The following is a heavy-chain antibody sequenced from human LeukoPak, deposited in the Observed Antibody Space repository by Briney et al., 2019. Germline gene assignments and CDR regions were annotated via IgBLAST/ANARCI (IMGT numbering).Heavy chain of an antibody. Sequence: PSETLSLTCTVSGGSISSSSYYWGWIRQPPGKGLEWIGSIYYSGSTYYNPPLKSRVTISVDTSKNQFSLKLSSVTAADTAVYYCARKQGAATERAVYYYGMDVWGQGTTVTVSS. CDR3: ARKQGAATERAVYYYGMDV. V-gene: IGHV4-39*01. D-gene: IGHD2-15*01. J-gene: IGHJ6*02. CDR2: IYYSGST. CDR1: GGSISSSSYY.